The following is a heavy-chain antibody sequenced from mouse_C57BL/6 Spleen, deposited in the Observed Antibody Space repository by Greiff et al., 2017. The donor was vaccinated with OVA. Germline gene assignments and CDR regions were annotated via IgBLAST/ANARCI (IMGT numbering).Heavy chain of an antibody. D-gene: IGHD3-2*02. CDR1: GYTFTDYN. V-gene: IGHV1-22*01. CDR3: ASSSGYPWFAY. Sequence: EVKLQESGPELVKPGASVKMSCKASGYTFTDYNMHWVKQSHGKSLEWIGYINPNNGGTSYNQKFKGKATLTVNKSSSTAYMELRSLTSEDSAVDYCASSSGYPWFAYWGQGTLVTVSA. J-gene: IGHJ3*01. CDR2: INPNNGGT.